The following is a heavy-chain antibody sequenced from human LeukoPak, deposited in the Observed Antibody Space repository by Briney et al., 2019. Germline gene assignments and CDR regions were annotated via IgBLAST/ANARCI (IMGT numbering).Heavy chain of an antibody. J-gene: IGHJ3*02. CDR3: AKEVSWISIHAFDI. V-gene: IGHV3-30*02. Sequence: GRSLRLSCAASGFTFSSYGMHWVRQAPGKGLEWVAFIRYDGSNKYYADSVKGRFTISRDNSKNTLYLQMNSLRAEDTAVYYCAKEVSWISIHAFDIWGQGTMVTVSS. CDR2: IRYDGSNK. D-gene: IGHD5-12*01. CDR1: GFTFSSYG.